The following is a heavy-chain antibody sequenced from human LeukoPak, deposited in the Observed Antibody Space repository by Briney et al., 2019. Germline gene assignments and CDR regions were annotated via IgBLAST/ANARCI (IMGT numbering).Heavy chain of an antibody. CDR1: EFSVGSNY. V-gene: IGHV3-53*05. J-gene: IGHJ4*02. CDR3: AKAVVGSCYAGLDD. D-gene: IGHD2-15*01. CDR2: IYSGGST. Sequence: GGSLRLSCAASEFSVGSNYMTWVRQAPGKGLEWVSLIYSGGSTYYADSVKGRFTISRDNSKNTLYLQMNSLRAEDTAVYYCAKAVVGSCYAGLDDWGQGTLVTVSS.